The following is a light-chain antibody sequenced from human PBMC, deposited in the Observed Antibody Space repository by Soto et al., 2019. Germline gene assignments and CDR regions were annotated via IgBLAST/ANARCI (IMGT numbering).Light chain of an antibody. CDR1: SSNIGSST. CDR2: SNN. CDR3: AAWDDSLNGVV. V-gene: IGLV1-44*01. Sequence: QSVLTQPPSASGTPGQRVTISCSGSSSNIGSSTVSWYQHLPGTAPKLLIYSNNQRPSGVPDRFSGSKSGTSASLAISGLQSEYEADYYCAAWDDSLNGVVFGGGTKLTVL. J-gene: IGLJ3*02.